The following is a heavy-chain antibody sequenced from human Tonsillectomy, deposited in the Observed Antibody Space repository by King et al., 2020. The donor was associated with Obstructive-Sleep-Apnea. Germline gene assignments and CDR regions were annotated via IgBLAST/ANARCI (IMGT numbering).Heavy chain of an antibody. CDR2: MYYSGNT. D-gene: IGHD4-17*01. CDR3: ARHRGVEDSGDYVDYFDY. J-gene: IGHJ4*02. Sequence: QLQESGPGLVKPSETLSLTCTVSGGSISNYSWSWIRQPPGKGLEWIGYMYYSGNTNFNPSLTSRVTISADTSKIQISLRLRSVTAAATAVYYCARHRGVEDSGDYVDYFDYWGQGTLVTVSS. V-gene: IGHV4-59*08. CDR1: GGSISNYS.